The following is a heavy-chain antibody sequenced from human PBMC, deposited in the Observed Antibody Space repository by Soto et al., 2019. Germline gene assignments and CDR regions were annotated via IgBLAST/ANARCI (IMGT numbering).Heavy chain of an antibody. J-gene: IGHJ4*02. D-gene: IGHD5-18*01. CDR3: ARDIRGFSRALDY. CDR1: GGSANSDNYY. Sequence: PSETLSLTCNVSGGSANSDNYYWTWVRQPPGKGLGWIGNIHNSGTTNYNPSLQNRVTISIDTSKNQYSLKLTSVTAADAALYYCARDIRGFSRALDYWGRGTPVTVSS. V-gene: IGHV4-61*01. CDR2: IHNSGTT.